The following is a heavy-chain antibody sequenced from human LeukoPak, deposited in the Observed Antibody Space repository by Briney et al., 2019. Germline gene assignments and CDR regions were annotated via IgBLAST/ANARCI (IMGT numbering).Heavy chain of an antibody. V-gene: IGHV3-43*02. CDR2: VRGGGVST. D-gene: IGHD6-19*01. CDR1: GFTFHNYA. CDR3: AKDTGAGWSFDS. Sequence: GGSLRLSCAASGFTFHNYAMHWVHQAPGKGLEWVSLVRGGGVSTYADSVKGRFTISRDNSKNSLYLQMNSLRTEDTALYYCAKDTGAGWSFDSWGLGTLVTVSS. J-gene: IGHJ4*02.